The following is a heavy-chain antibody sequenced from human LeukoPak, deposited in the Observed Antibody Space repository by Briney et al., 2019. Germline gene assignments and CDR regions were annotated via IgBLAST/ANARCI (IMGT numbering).Heavy chain of an antibody. V-gene: IGHV4-39*01. Sequence: SETLSLTCTVSGGPISSSSYYWGWIRQPPGKGLEWIGSIYYSGSTYYNPSLKSRVTISVDTSKNQFSLKLSSVTAADTAVYYCARHVVGVADYYDSSGYYYFDYWGQGTLVTVSS. D-gene: IGHD3-22*01. J-gene: IGHJ4*02. CDR1: GGPISSSSYY. CDR2: IYYSGST. CDR3: ARHVVGVADYYDSSGYYYFDY.